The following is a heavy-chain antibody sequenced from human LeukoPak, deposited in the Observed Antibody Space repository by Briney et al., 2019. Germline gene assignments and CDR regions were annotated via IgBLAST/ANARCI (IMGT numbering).Heavy chain of an antibody. CDR1: GVSITTYY. V-gene: IGHV4-59*08. J-gene: IGHJ3*02. CDR3: ARPQHGTLDI. Sequence: SDTLYLTCTASGVSITTYYWSWVRQPPGRGLEWIGYIYYTGNTNYNPSLKSRVTISVDKSKSQFSLKLSSVTAADAAVYYCARPQHGTLDIWGQGTMVTASS. CDR2: IYYTGNT. D-gene: IGHD6-13*01.